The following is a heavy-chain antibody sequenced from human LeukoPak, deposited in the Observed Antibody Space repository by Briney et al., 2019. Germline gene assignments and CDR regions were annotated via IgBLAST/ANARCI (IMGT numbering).Heavy chain of an antibody. J-gene: IGHJ5*02. CDR1: VGTFSSYA. V-gene: IGHV1-69*13. D-gene: IGHD4-23*01. Sequence: SVKVSCKASVGTFSSYAISWVRQAPAPGLEWVGGVIPVFGTANYAQKFQGRVTIPADESTSTAYMELSSLRSEDTAVYYCARDNSVEDTAWWFDPWGQGTLVSVSS. CDR2: VIPVFGTA. CDR3: ARDNSVEDTAWWFDP.